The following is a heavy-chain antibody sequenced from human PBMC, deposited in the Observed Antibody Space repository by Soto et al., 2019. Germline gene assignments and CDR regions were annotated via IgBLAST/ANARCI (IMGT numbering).Heavy chain of an antibody. CDR2: IYYSGST. J-gene: IGHJ4*02. D-gene: IGHD3-16*01. CDR1: GGSISSGDYY. V-gene: IGHV4-61*08. CDR3: AREGESHPFDY. Sequence: PSETLSLTCTVSGGSISSGDYYWSWIRQHPAKGLEWIGYIYYSGSTNYNPSLKSRVTISVDTSKNQFSLKLSSVTAADTAVYYCAREGESHPFDYWGQGTLVTVSS.